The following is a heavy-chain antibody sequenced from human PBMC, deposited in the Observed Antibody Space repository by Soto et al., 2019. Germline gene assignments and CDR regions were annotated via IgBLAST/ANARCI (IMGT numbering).Heavy chain of an antibody. CDR2: ISYDGSNK. CDR3: AKERNTVVTLGWFDP. J-gene: IGHJ5*02. CDR1: GFTFSSYG. V-gene: IGHV3-30*18. Sequence: QVQLVESGGGVVQPGRSLRLSCAASGFTFSSYGMHWVRQAPGKGLEWVADISYDGSNKYYADSVKGRFTISRDNSKNTLYLQMNSLRAEDTAVYYCAKERNTVVTLGWFDPWGQGTLVTVSS. D-gene: IGHD2-21*02.